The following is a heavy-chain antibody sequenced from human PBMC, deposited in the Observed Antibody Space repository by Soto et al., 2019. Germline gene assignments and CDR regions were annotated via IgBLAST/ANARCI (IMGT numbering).Heavy chain of an antibody. CDR1: ALTFSDYC. D-gene: IGHD2-2*02. Sequence: EGTLRLCCTASALTFSDYCMAWIRQAPGKGLEWVSYISGSGTIYYADSVECRFTISRDNDKDSLYLQMNSLRAEDTALYYCAKAYTQKKNAFDIWGQGTMVTVSS. J-gene: IGHJ3*02. CDR3: AKAYTQKKNAFDI. CDR2: ISGSGTI. V-gene: IGHV3-11*01.